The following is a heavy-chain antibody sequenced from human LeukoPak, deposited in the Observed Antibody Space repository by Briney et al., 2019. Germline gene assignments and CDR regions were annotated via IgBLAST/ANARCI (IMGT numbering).Heavy chain of an antibody. J-gene: IGHJ3*02. Sequence: GGSLRLSCAASGFTVSSNYMSWVRQAPGKGLEWVSVIYSGGSTYYSDSVKGRFTISRDNYKNTLYLQMKSLRAEDTAVYYCARYINYYDSSGYYYVRAFDIWGQGTMVTVSS. CDR3: ARYINYYDSSGYYYVRAFDI. V-gene: IGHV3-66*01. CDR1: GFTVSSNY. CDR2: IYSGGST. D-gene: IGHD3-22*01.